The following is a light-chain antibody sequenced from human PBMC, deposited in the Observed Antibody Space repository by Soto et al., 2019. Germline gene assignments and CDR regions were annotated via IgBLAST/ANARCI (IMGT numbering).Light chain of an antibody. J-gene: IGKJ1*01. V-gene: IGKV1-5*01. CDR3: QQYKSYSWT. Sequence: DIQMTQSPSTLSASVGDRVTITCRASQSITIWLAWYQQKPGKAPKLLIFDASSLESGVPSRFSGSGSGTEFTLTISSLQPDDFANYYCQQYKSYSWTFGQGTKVEIK. CDR1: QSITIW. CDR2: DAS.